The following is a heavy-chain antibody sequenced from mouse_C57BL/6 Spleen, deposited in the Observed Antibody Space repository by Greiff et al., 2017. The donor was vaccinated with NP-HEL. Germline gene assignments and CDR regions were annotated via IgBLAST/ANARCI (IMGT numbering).Heavy chain of an antibody. CDR1: EYEFPSHD. CDR3: ARHGCSGPWFAY. D-gene: IGHD3-2*02. V-gene: IGHV5-2*01. CDR2: INSDGGSN. J-gene: IGHJ3*01. Sequence: DVMLVESGGGLVQPGESLKLSCESNEYEFPSHDMSWVRKTPEKRLELVAAINSDGGSNYYPDTMARRFIISREHTRTTLYLQMSRLRSEDTALYYCARHGCSGPWFAYWGQGTLVTVSA.